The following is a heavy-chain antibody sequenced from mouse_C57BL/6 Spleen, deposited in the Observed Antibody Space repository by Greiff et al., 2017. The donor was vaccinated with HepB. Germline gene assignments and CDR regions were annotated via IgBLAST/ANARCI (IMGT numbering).Heavy chain of an antibody. CDR3: ARSTYYGSSYLFDY. Sequence: VQLQQSGAELVKPGASVKISCKASGYAFSSYWMNWVKQRPGKGLEWIGQIYPGDGDTNYNGKFKGKATLTADKSSSTAYMQLSSLTPEDSAVYFCARSTYYGSSYLFDYWGQGTTLTVSS. J-gene: IGHJ2*01. CDR2: IYPGDGDT. D-gene: IGHD1-1*01. V-gene: IGHV1-80*01. CDR1: GYAFSSYW.